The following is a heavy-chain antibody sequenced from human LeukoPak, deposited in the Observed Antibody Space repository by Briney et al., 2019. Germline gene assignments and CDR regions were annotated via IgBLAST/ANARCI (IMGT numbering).Heavy chain of an antibody. V-gene: IGHV5-51*01. CDR1: GYSFTSYW. J-gene: IGHJ3*02. Sequence: GESLKISCKGSGYSFTSYWIGWVRQMPGKGLEWMGIIYPGDSGTRYSPSFQVQVTISADKSISTAYPQWSSLKDSDTAMYYCARPDEAFDIWGQGTMVTVSS. CDR2: IYPGDSGT. CDR3: ARPDEAFDI.